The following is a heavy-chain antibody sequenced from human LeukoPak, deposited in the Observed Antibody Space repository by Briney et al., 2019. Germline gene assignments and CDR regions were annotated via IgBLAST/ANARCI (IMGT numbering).Heavy chain of an antibody. V-gene: IGHV1-2*02. CDR2: IEPNSGGT. CDR1: GYTFTGYY. J-gene: IGHJ4*02. D-gene: IGHD2-15*01. Sequence: GASVKVSCKASGYTFTGYYMQWVRQAPGQGLEWMGWIEPNSGGTNSAQKFQGRVTMTRDTSISTAYMELRRLRSDDTAVYYCARVAGSCYSCRHIDYWGQGTLVTVSS. CDR3: ARVAGSCYSCRHIDY.